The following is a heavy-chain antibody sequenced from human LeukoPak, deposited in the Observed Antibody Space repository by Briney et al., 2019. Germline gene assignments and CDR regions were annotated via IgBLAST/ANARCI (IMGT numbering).Heavy chain of an antibody. CDR3: AKQSKIQLWLSNFDY. CDR1: GFTFSSYA. V-gene: IGHV3-23*01. J-gene: IGHJ4*02. Sequence: GGSLRLSCAASGFTFSSYAMSWVRQAPGKGLEWVSAISGSGGSTYYADSVEGRFTISRDNSKNTLYLQMNSLRAEDTAVYYCAKQSKIQLWLSNFDYWGQGTLVTVSS. D-gene: IGHD5-18*01. CDR2: ISGSGGST.